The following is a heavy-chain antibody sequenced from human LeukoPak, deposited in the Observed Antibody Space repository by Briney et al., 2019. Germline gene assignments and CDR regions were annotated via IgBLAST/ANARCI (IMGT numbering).Heavy chain of an antibody. CDR1: GFTFSSYA. V-gene: IGHV3-48*01. D-gene: IGHD3-10*01. CDR3: VWFGDQPLDY. J-gene: IGHJ4*02. CDR2: ISSSGSTI. Sequence: PGGSLRLSCAASGFTFSSYAMNWVRQAPGKGLEWVSFISSSGSTIYYTDSVKGRFTISRDNAKNSVYLQMNSLRAEDTAVYYCVWFGDQPLDYWGQGALVTVSS.